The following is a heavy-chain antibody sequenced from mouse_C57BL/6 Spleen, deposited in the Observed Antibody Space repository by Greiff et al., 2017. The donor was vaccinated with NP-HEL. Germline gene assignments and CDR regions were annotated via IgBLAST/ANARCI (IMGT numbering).Heavy chain of an antibody. D-gene: IGHD1-2*01. CDR3: ARHGYLYAMDY. CDR1: GFTFSDYG. V-gene: IGHV5-15*01. J-gene: IGHJ4*01. Sequence: EVMLVESGGGLVQPGGSLKLSCAASGFTFSDYGMGWVRQAPRKGPEWVAFISNLAYSIYYADTVTGRFTISRENAKNTLYLEMSRLRSEDTAMYYCARHGYLYAMDYWGQGTSVTVSS. CDR2: ISNLAYSI.